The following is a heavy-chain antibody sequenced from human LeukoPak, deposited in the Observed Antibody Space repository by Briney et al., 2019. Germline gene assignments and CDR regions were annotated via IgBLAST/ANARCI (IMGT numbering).Heavy chain of an antibody. CDR1: GGSISSYY. J-gene: IGHJ4*02. D-gene: IGHD4-17*01. CDR2: IYYSGST. V-gene: IGHV4-59*12. Sequence: SETLSLTCTVSGGSISSYYWSWIRQPPGKGLEWIGYIYYSGSTNYNPSLKSRVTISVDTSKNQFSLKLSSVTAADTAVYYCARGVGGYGDYYFDYWGQGTLVTVSS. CDR3: ARGVGGYGDYYFDY.